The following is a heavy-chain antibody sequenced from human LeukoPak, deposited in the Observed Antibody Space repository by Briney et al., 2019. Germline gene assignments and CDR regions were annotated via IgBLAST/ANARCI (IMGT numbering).Heavy chain of an antibody. Sequence: GGSLRLSCAASAFTFSNYWMSWVRKAQGKGLEWVANIKEDGSEINYVDSVKGRFTISRDNAKNSLYLQMNSLRVDDTAVYYCARDRGYSTFDYWGQGTLVTVSS. CDR1: AFTFSNYW. V-gene: IGHV3-7*01. D-gene: IGHD4-23*01. CDR3: ARDRGYSTFDY. CDR2: IKEDGSEI. J-gene: IGHJ4*02.